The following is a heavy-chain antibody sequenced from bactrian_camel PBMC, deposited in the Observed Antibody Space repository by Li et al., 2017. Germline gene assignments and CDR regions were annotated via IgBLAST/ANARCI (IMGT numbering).Heavy chain of an antibody. V-gene: IGHV3S53*01. Sequence: VQLVESGEGSVQAGGSLRLSCAASGYTYSMNCMAWFRQAPGKEREGVAAVYTYGTTWYTDSVKGRFAISQDSTNENTVSLTMNNLKPEDTAIYYCAADLDDLDLYRLLRADFTYWGQGTQVTVS. J-gene: IGHJ4*01. D-gene: IGHD1*01. CDR1: GYTYSMNC. CDR3: AADLDDLDLYRLLRADFTY. CDR2: VYTYGTT.